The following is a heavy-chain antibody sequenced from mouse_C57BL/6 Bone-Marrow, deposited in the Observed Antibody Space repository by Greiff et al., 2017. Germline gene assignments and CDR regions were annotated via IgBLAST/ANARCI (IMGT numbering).Heavy chain of an antibody. Sequence: VQVVESGAELVRPGTSVKVSCKASGYAFTNYLIEWVKQRPGQGLEWIGVINPGSGGTNYNEKFKGKATLTADKSSSTAYMQLSSLTSEDSAVYFCARGVSLWYFDVWGTGTTVTVSS. CDR3: ARGVSLWYFDV. J-gene: IGHJ1*03. V-gene: IGHV1-54*01. D-gene: IGHD6-2*01. CDR2: INPGSGGT. CDR1: GYAFTNYL.